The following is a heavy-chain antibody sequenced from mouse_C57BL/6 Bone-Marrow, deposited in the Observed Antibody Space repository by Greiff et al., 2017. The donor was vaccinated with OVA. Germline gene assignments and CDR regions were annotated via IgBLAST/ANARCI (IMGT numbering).Heavy chain of an antibody. V-gene: IGHV1-81*01. Sequence: VQRVESGAELARPGASVKLSCKASGYTFTSYGISWVKQRTGQGLEWIGEIYPRSGNTYYNEKFKGKATLTADKSSSTAYMELRSLTSEDSAVYFCARWGSNYWFAYWGQGTLVTVSA. CDR1: GYTFTSYG. J-gene: IGHJ3*01. D-gene: IGHD2-5*01. CDR2: IYPRSGNT. CDR3: ARWGSNYWFAY.